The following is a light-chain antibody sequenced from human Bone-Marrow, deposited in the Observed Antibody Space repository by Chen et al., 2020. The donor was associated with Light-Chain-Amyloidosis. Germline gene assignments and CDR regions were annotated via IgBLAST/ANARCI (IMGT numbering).Light chain of an antibody. CDR3: QSADSSGTYEVI. CDR2: RDT. CDR1: VLPTKY. J-gene: IGLJ2*01. V-gene: IGLV3-25*03. Sequence: SYELTQPPSVSVSPGQTARITCSGDVLPTKYAYWYQQKPGQAPVLVIHRDTERPSGISERFSGSGSGTTATLTISGVQAEDAADYHCQSADSSGTYEVIFGGGTKLTVL.